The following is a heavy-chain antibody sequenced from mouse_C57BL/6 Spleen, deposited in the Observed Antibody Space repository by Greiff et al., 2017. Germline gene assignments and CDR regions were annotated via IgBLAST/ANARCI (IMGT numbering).Heavy chain of an antibody. J-gene: IGHJ2*01. Sequence: QVQLQQPGAELVKPGASVKMSCKASGYTFTSYWITWVKQRPGQGLEWIGDIYPGSGSTNYNEKFKSKATLTVDTSSSTAYMQLSSLTSEDSAVYYCARRKLGLRVPDYWGQGTTLTVSS. V-gene: IGHV1-55*01. CDR3: ARRKLGLRVPDY. CDR1: GYTFTSYW. D-gene: IGHD1-1*01. CDR2: IYPGSGST.